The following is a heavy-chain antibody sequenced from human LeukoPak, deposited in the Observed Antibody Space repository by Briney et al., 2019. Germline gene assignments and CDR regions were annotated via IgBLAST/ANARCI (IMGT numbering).Heavy chain of an antibody. CDR3: ARGLAYCSGGSCPRAFWFDP. V-gene: IGHV4-4*02. J-gene: IGHJ5*02. Sequence: PSETLSLTCAVSGGSISSSNWWSWVRQPPGKGLEWIGEIYHSGSTNYNPSLKSRVTISVDKSKNQFPLKLSSVTAADTAVYYCARGLAYCSGGSCPRAFWFDPWGQGTLVTVSS. CDR2: IYHSGST. D-gene: IGHD2-15*01. CDR1: GGSISSSNW.